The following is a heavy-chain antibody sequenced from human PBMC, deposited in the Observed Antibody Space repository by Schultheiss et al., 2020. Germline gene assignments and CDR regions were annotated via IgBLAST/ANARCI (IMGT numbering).Heavy chain of an antibody. D-gene: IGHD5-12*01. Sequence: GSLRLSCAVYGGSFSGYYWGWIRQPPGKGLEWIGSIYYSGSTYYNPSLKSRVTISVDTSKNQFSLKLSSVTAADTAVYYCARSSGYDSVAFDIWGQGTMVTVSS. CDR1: GGSFSGYY. CDR2: IYYSGST. J-gene: IGHJ3*02. CDR3: ARSSGYDSVAFDI. V-gene: IGHV4-39*01.